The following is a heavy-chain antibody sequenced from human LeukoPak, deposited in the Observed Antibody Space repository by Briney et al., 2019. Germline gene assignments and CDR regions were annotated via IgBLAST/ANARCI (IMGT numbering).Heavy chain of an antibody. CDR1: GYSLTSYA. J-gene: IGHJ6*03. Sequence: ASVKVSCKASGYSLTSYALNWVRQAPGQGFEWMGWINTNTGNPTYAQGFTGRFVFSLDTSVSTAHLQISSLKAEDTAVYFCARGRGASSGSGSHGTTSSYYMDVWGKGTTVTISS. CDR3: ARGRGASSGSGSHGTTSSYYMDV. D-gene: IGHD3-10*01. CDR2: INTNTGNP. V-gene: IGHV7-4-1*02.